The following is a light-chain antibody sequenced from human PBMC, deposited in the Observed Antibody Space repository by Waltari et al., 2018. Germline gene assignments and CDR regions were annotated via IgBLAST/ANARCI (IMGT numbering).Light chain of an antibody. CDR3: QQYYSTPLT. J-gene: IGKJ4*01. CDR1: QSVLYSSNNKNY. V-gene: IGKV4-1*01. CDR2: WAS. Sequence: DIVMTQSPDSLAVSLGERAHINRKSSQSVLYSSNNKNYLAWYQQKPGQPPKLLIYWASTRESGVPDRFSGSGSGTDFTLTISSLQAEDVAVYYCQQYYSTPLTFGGGTKVEIK.